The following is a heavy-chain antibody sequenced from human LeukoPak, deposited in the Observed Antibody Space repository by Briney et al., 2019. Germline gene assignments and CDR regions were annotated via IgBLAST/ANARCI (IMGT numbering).Heavy chain of an antibody. Sequence: GGSLRLSCAASGFTFSSYWMSWVRQAPGKGLEWVDNIKQDGSEKYYVDSVKGRFTISRDNAKNSLYLQMNSLRAEDTAVYYCARDLLVGLFDPWGQGTLVTVSS. V-gene: IGHV3-7*01. CDR3: ARDLLVGLFDP. D-gene: IGHD1-26*01. CDR1: GFTFSSYW. CDR2: IKQDGSEK. J-gene: IGHJ5*02.